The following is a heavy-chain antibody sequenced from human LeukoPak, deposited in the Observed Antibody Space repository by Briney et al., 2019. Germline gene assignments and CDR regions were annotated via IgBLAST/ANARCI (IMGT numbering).Heavy chain of an antibody. CDR1: GFTFSSYS. D-gene: IGHD5-12*01. Sequence: PGGSLRLSCAASGFTFSSYSMNWVRQAPGKGLEWVSSISSSSYIYYADSVKGRFTISRDNAKNSLYLQMNSLRAEDTAVYYCARGEGGYDFNFDYWGQGTLVTVSS. CDR3: ARGEGGYDFNFDY. V-gene: IGHV3-21*01. CDR2: ISSSSYI. J-gene: IGHJ4*02.